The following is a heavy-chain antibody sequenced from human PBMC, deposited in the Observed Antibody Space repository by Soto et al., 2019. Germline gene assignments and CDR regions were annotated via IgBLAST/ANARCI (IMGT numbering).Heavy chain of an antibody. J-gene: IGHJ6*02. CDR3: ARDIVYYYGMDV. CDR2: TYYRSKWYN. D-gene: IGHD2-15*01. Sequence: QPLSLTCVISGDSVSSNSAAWNWIRQSPSRGLEWLGRTYYRSKWYNDYAVSVKSRITINPDTSKNQFSLQLNSVTPEDTVVYYCARDIVYYYGMDVWGQGTTVTVSS. CDR1: GDSVSSNSAA. V-gene: IGHV6-1*01.